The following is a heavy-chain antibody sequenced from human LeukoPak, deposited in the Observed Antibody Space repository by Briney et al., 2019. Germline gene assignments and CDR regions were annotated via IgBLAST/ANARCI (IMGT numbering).Heavy chain of an antibody. J-gene: IGHJ3*02. V-gene: IGHV4-59*01. CDR1: GGSISSYY. Sequence: SETLSLTCTVSGGSISSYYWSWIRQPPGKGLEWIGYIYYSGSTNYNPSLKSRVTISVDTSKNQFSLKLSSVTAADTAVYYCAREGADAFDIWGQRTMVTVSS. CDR3: AREGADAFDI. CDR2: IYYSGST. D-gene: IGHD1-26*01.